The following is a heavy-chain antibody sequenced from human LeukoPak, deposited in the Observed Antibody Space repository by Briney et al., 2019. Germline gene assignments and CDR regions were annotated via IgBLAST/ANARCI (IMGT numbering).Heavy chain of an antibody. D-gene: IGHD4-17*01. Sequence: SETLSLTCTVSGGSISSYYWSWIWQPPGKGLEWIGYIYYSGSTNYNPSLKSRVTISVDTSKNQFSLKLSSVTAADPAAYYGAGDDGDYGSDYSGQGTLVNVSS. CDR3: AGDDGDYGSDY. J-gene: IGHJ4*02. CDR1: GGSISSYY. CDR2: IYYSGST. V-gene: IGHV4-59*01.